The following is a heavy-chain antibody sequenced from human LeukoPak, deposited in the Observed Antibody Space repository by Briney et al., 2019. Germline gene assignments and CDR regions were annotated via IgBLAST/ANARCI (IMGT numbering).Heavy chain of an antibody. J-gene: IGHJ4*02. D-gene: IGHD1-26*01. V-gene: IGHV3-23*01. CDR2: ISSSGSGGNT. CDR1: GVTLSSYA. Sequence: GGSLRLSCAASGVTLSSYAMSWARQAPGKGLEWVSGISSSGSGGNTYYADSVKGRFTISRDSSKNTLFLHMNTLRAGDTAVYYCARGGYSGSYCFDYWGQGTLVTVSS. CDR3: ARGGYSGSYCFDY.